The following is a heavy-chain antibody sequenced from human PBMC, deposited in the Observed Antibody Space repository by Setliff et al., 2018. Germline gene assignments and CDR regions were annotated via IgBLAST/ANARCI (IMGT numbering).Heavy chain of an antibody. D-gene: IGHD3-22*01. J-gene: IGHJ3*02. CDR2: IYHSGST. CDR1: GGSISSSNW. Sequence: SETLSLTCAVSGGSISSSNWWSWVRQPPGKGLEWIGEIYHSGSTYYNPSLKSRVTRSVDTSKNQFSLKLSSVTAADTAVYYCARGKIRITMIVVPTGGAFDIWGQGTMVTVSS. CDR3: ARGKIRITMIVVPTGGAFDI. V-gene: IGHV4-4*02.